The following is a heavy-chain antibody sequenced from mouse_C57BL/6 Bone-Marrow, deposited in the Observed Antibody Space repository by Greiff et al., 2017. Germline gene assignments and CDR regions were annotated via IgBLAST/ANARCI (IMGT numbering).Heavy chain of an antibody. V-gene: IGHV1-81*01. CDR3: ARGATVVGRYFDV. J-gene: IGHJ1*03. Sequence: VKVVESGAELARPGASVKLSCKASGYTFTSYGISWVKQRTGQGLEWIGEIYPRSGNTYYNEKFKGQATLTADKSSSTAYMELRSLTSEDSAVYFCARGATVVGRYFDVWGTGTTVTVSS. CDR2: IYPRSGNT. D-gene: IGHD1-1*01. CDR1: GYTFTSYG.